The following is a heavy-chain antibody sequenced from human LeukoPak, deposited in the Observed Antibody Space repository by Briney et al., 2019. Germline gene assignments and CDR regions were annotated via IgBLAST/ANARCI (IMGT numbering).Heavy chain of an antibody. CDR3: ARDNWNFHRAGTPYNWFDP. V-gene: IGHV1-8*01. Sequence: ASVKVSCKASGYTFTSYDINWVRQATGQGLEWMGWMNPNSGNTGYAQKFQGRVTMTRNTSISTAYMELSSLRSEDTAVYYCARDNWNFHRAGTPYNWFDPWGQGTLVTVSS. J-gene: IGHJ5*02. CDR1: GYTFTSYD. D-gene: IGHD1-7*01. CDR2: MNPNSGNT.